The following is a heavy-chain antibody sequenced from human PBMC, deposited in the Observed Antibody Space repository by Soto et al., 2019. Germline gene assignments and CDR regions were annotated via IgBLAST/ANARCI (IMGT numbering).Heavy chain of an antibody. CDR1: GGTFSSYA. CDR3: ARSQGSSTSLEIYYYYSYGMDV. V-gene: IGHV1-69*01. D-gene: IGHD2-2*01. Sequence: QVQLVQSGAEVKKPGSSVKVSCKASGGTFSSYAISWVRQAPGQGLEWMGGIIPISDTTNYAQKFQGRVTITADESTSTAYMEPSSLRSEDTAVYYCARSQGSSTSLEIYYYYSYGMDVWGQGTTVTVSS. J-gene: IGHJ6*02. CDR2: IIPISDTT.